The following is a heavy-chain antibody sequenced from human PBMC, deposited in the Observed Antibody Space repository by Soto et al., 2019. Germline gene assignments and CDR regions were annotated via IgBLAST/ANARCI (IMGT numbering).Heavy chain of an antibody. Sequence: QVQLVESGGGVVQPGRSLRLSCAASGFTFSSYGMHWVRQAPGKGLEWVAVIWYDGSNKYYVDSVKGRFTISRDNSKNTLYLQMNSLRAEDTAVYYCARDTTMSYGMDVWGQGTTVTVSS. D-gene: IGHD3-22*01. V-gene: IGHV3-33*01. CDR3: ARDTTMSYGMDV. J-gene: IGHJ6*02. CDR2: IWYDGSNK. CDR1: GFTFSSYG.